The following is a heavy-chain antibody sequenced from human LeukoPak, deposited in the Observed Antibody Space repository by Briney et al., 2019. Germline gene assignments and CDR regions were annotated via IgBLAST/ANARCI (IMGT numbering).Heavy chain of an antibody. Sequence: GGSLRLSCAASGFTFSSYSMNWVRQAPGKGLEWVSSISSSSSYIYYADSVKGRFIISRDNAKNSLYLQMNSLRAEDTAVYYCARMIVATLYYFDYWGQGTLVTVSS. J-gene: IGHJ4*02. CDR3: ARMIVATLYYFDY. CDR1: GFTFSSYS. V-gene: IGHV3-21*01. CDR2: ISSSSSYI. D-gene: IGHD5-12*01.